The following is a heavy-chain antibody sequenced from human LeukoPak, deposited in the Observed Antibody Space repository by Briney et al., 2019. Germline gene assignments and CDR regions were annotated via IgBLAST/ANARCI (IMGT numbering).Heavy chain of an antibody. V-gene: IGHV4-31*03. CDR1: GGSISSGGYY. CDR2: IYYSGST. J-gene: IGHJ4*02. D-gene: IGHD3-22*01. CDR3: ARSGGHYYDSSGYYPRENSDY. Sequence: SETLSLTCTVSGGSISSGGYYWSWIRQHPGKGLEWIGYIYYSGSTYYNPSLKSRVTISVDTSKNQFSLKLSSVTAADTAVYYCARSGGHYYDSSGYYPRENSDYWGQGTLVTVSS.